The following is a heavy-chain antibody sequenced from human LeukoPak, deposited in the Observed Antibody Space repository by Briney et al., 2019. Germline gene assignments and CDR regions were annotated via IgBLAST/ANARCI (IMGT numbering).Heavy chain of an antibody. D-gene: IGHD2-15*01. Sequence: GGSLRLSCAASGFTFDDYGMSWVRQAPGKGLEWVSGINWNGGSTGYADSVKGRFTISRDNSKNTLYLQMNSLRAEDTAVYYCARRPSGYCSGGSCYSYYYGMDVWGKGTTVTVSS. V-gene: IGHV3-20*04. CDR2: INWNGGST. J-gene: IGHJ6*04. CDR1: GFTFDDYG. CDR3: ARRPSGYCSGGSCYSYYYGMDV.